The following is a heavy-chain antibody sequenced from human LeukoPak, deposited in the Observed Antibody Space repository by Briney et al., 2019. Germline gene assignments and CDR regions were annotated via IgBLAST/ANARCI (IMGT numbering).Heavy chain of an antibody. CDR3: ARSAKAYDILTGPSFDY. CDR1: GGSISSGGYS. Sequence: SETLSLTCAVSGGSISSGGYSWSWIRQPPGKGLEWIGYIYHSGSTYYNPSLKSRVTISVDRSKNQFSLKLSSVTAADTAVYYCARSAKAYDILTGPSFDYWGQGTLVTVSS. V-gene: IGHV4-30-2*01. J-gene: IGHJ4*02. D-gene: IGHD3-9*01. CDR2: IYHSGST.